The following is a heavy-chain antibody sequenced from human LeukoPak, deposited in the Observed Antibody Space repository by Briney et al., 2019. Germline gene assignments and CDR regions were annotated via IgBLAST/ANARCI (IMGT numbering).Heavy chain of an antibody. CDR2: ISGAST. J-gene: IGHJ5*02. CDR3: ASLHQYLGAGRT. V-gene: IGHV3-23*01. Sequence: GGSLRLSCAASGFTFSSYAMSWVRQAPGKGLEWVSTISGASTYYADSVKGRFTISRDNSKNTVDLQMNSLRAEDTAVYYCASLHQYLGAGRTWGQGTLVTVSS. CDR1: GFTFSSYA. D-gene: IGHD6-13*01.